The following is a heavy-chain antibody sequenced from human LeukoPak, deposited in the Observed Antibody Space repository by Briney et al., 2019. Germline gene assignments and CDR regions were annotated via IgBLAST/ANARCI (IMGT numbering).Heavy chain of an antibody. J-gene: IGHJ3*02. CDR3: ARALQWEPSDI. D-gene: IGHD1-26*01. CDR2: IYHSGIT. CDR1: GFTFSNAW. V-gene: IGHV4-38-2*01. Sequence: PGGSLRLSCAASGFTFSNAWMSWVRQAPRKGLEWIGSIYHSGITDYNPCLNSPVTISVDTSKNQFSLNLRSLTASDTATYYCARALQWEPSDICGQGTMVTAPS.